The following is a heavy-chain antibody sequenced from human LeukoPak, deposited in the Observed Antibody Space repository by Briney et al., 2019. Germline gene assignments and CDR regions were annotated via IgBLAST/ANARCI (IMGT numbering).Heavy chain of an antibody. CDR1: GGPVSSGSYY. CDR2: IYYSGST. J-gene: IGHJ4*02. Sequence: SETLSLTCTVSGGPVSSGSYYWSWIRQPPGKGLEWIGYIYYSGSTSYNPSLKGRVTISVDTSKNQISLKLSSVTAADTAVYFCARVRSIAAAGTLDYWGQGTLVTVSS. V-gene: IGHV4-61*01. D-gene: IGHD6-13*01. CDR3: ARVRSIAAAGTLDY.